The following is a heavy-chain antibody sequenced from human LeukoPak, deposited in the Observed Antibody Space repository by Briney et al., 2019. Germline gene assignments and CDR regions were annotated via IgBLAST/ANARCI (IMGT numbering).Heavy chain of an antibody. J-gene: IGHJ4*02. CDR3: AIAKGYKWDY. V-gene: IGHV3-11*05. CDR1: GFTFSDYY. Sequence: GGSLRLSCAASGFTFSDYYMSWIRHAPGKGPECVAYIGGSTSRTNYADSVKGRFTISRDNAKKSLYVQMNSLRAEDTSVYYCAIAKGYKWDYWGQGTLVTVFS. D-gene: IGHD5-18*01. CDR2: IGGSTSRT.